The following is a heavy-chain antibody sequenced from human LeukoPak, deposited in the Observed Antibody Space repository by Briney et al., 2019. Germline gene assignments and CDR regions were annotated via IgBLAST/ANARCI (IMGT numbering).Heavy chain of an antibody. CDR3: ARDAGSGVDY. V-gene: IGHV4-59*01. Sequence: SETLSLTCTASGGPIMNYWWTWIRQPPGKGLEWIGYIYNTASTNYNPSLKSRVTISVDMSKNLFSLKLTSVTAADTAVYYCARDAGSGVDYWGQGALVTVSS. CDR2: IYNTAST. CDR1: GGPIMNYW. J-gene: IGHJ4*02. D-gene: IGHD1-1*01.